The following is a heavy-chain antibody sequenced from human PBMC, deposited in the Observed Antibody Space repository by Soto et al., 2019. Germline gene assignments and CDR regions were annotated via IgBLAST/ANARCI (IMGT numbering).Heavy chain of an antibody. J-gene: IGHJ4*02. V-gene: IGHV4-31*03. CDR1: GGSISSGGYY. Sequence: QVQLQESGPGLVKPSQTLSLTCTVSGGSISSGGYYWSWIRQHPGKGLEWIGYIYYSGSTYYNPSLKSRVTISVDTSKKQLALKLSSVTAADTAVYYCARGRDIYDYVWGSYRFYYCDYWGQGTLVTVSS. CDR3: ARGRDIYDYVWGSYRFYYCDY. D-gene: IGHD3-16*02. CDR2: IYYSGST.